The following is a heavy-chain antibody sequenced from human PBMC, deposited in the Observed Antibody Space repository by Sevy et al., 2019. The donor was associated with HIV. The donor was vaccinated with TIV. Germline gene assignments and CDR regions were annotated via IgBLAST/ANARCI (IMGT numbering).Heavy chain of an antibody. V-gene: IGHV3-30-3*01. D-gene: IGHD2-2*01. CDR2: ISYDGSNK. CDR1: GFTFSSYA. J-gene: IGHJ6*02. Sequence: GGSLRLSCAASGFTFSSYAMHWVRQAPGKGLEWVAVISYDGSNKYYADSVKGRFTISRDNSKNTLYLQMNSLRAEDTAVYYCARVREGGKYCSSTSCYLAYYYGMDVWGQGTMVTVSS. CDR3: ARVREGGKYCSSTSCYLAYYYGMDV.